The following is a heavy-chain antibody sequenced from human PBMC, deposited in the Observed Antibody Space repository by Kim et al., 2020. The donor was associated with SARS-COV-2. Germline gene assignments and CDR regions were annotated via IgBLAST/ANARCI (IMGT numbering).Heavy chain of an antibody. CDR1: GFDFDNFG. V-gene: IGHV3-30*18. CDR3: AKSLNQQTIFVCMDV. CDR2: ISQDGNNK. D-gene: IGHD3-3*01. J-gene: IGHJ6*02. Sequence: GGSLRLSCTASGFDFDNFGMHWVRQAPGKGLEWVALISQDGNNKYYADSVKGRFTISRDNSKNALFLHMNSLRREDTAVYSCAKSLNQQTIFVCMDVWG.